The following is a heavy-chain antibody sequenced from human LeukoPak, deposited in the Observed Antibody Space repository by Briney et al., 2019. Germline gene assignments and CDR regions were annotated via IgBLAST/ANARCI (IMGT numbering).Heavy chain of an antibody. D-gene: IGHD6-6*01. CDR2: INHSGST. V-gene: IGHV4-34*01. CDR3: ARDHPTRWLSSIAAPGPNWFDP. CDR1: GGSFSGYY. Sequence: SETLSLTCAVYGGSFSGYYWSWIRQPPGKGLEWIGEINHSGSTNYNPSLKSRVTISVDTSKNQFSLKLSSVTAADTAVYYCARDHPTRWLSSIAAPGPNWFDPWGQGTLVTVSS. J-gene: IGHJ5*02.